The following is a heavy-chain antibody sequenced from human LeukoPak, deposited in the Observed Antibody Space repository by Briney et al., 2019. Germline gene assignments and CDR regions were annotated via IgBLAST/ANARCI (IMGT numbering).Heavy chain of an antibody. Sequence: PSETLSLTCTVSGGSISSSSYYWGWIRQPPGKGLEWIGSIYYSGSTYYNPSLKSRVTISVDTSKNQSSLKLSSVTAADTAVYYCARDFLRVDTAMDLFDYWGQGTLVTVSS. CDR1: GGSISSSSYY. J-gene: IGHJ4*02. V-gene: IGHV4-39*07. CDR2: IYYSGST. D-gene: IGHD5-18*01. CDR3: ARDFLRVDTAMDLFDY.